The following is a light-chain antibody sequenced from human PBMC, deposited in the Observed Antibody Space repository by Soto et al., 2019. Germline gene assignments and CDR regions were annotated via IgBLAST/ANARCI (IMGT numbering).Light chain of an antibody. Sequence: DIQMTQSPSTLSASVGDRVTITCRASQSISSWLAWYQQKPGKVPKLLIYHASSLESGVPSRFSSSGSGTEFTLTISGLQPDDSTTYYCQQYNSYRTFGQRTKVEIK. CDR3: QQYNSYRT. CDR2: HAS. CDR1: QSISSW. V-gene: IGKV1-5*01. J-gene: IGKJ1*01.